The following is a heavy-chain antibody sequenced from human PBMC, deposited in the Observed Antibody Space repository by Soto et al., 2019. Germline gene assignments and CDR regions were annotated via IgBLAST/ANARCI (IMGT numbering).Heavy chain of an antibody. CDR2: INTEGTST. Sequence: GSLRLSCAASGFTFSTYWMHWVRQGPGKGLVWVSRINTEGTSTAYADSVKGRFTISRDNARSTLYLQMNSLRAEDTGVYYCVRDRDYDDYFDYWGQGTLVTVSS. V-gene: IGHV3-74*01. CDR3: VRDRDYDDYFDY. J-gene: IGHJ4*02. D-gene: IGHD4-17*01. CDR1: GFTFSTYW.